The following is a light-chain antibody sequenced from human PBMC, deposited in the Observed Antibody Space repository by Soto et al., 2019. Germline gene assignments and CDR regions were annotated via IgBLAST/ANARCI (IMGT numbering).Light chain of an antibody. CDR2: LEGSGSY. CDR1: SGHSSYI. Sequence: QSVLTQSFSASASLGSSVSLTCTLSSGHSSYIIAWHQQQPGKAPRYLMKLEGSGSYNKGSGVPDRFSGSSSGADRYLTISNLQFEDEADYYCETWDSNTYVFGTGTKVTVL. V-gene: IGLV4-60*02. J-gene: IGLJ1*01. CDR3: ETWDSNTYV.